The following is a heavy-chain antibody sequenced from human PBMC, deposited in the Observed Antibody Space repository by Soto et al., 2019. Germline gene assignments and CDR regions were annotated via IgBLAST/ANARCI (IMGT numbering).Heavy chain of an antibody. Sequence: PGGSLRLSCAASGFTFSSYSMNWVRQAPGKGLEWVSSISSSSSYIYYADSVKGRFTISRDNAKNSLYLQMNSLRAEDTAVYYCARVRVIRGVIPSHFGLWGQGTQVTVSS. D-gene: IGHD3-10*01. CDR1: GFTFSSYS. CDR3: ARVRVIRGVIPSHFGL. CDR2: ISSSSSYI. V-gene: IGHV3-21*01. J-gene: IGHJ4*02.